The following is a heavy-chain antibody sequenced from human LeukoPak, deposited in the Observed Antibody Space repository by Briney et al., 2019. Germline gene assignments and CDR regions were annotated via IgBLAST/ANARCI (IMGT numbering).Heavy chain of an antibody. J-gene: IGHJ4*02. V-gene: IGHV4-30-4*08. CDR1: GGSISSGDYY. CDR3: ARSPRDYYDSSGYHLPYYFDY. Sequence: PSETLSLTCTVSGGSISSGDYYWSWIRQPPGKGLEWIAYIYYSGSTYYNPSLKSRVTISVDTSKNQFSLKLSSVTAADTAVYYCARSPRDYYDSSGYHLPYYFDYWGQGTLVTVSS. D-gene: IGHD3-22*01. CDR2: IYYSGST.